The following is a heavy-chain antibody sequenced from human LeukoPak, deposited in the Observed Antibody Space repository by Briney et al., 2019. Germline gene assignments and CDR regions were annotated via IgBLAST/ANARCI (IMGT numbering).Heavy chain of an antibody. CDR1: GFTFSSYS. Sequence: PGGSLRLSCAASGFTFSSYSMNWVRQAPGKGLEWVSSISSSSSYIYYADSVKGRFTISRDNAKNSLYLQMNSLRAEDTAVYYCARDPIYYDSSGNWGQGTLVTVSS. CDR2: ISSSSSYI. CDR3: ARDPIYYDSSGN. D-gene: IGHD3-22*01. V-gene: IGHV3-21*01. J-gene: IGHJ4*02.